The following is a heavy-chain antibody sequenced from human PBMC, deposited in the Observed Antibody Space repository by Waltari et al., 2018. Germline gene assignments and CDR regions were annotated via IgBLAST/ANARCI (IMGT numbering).Heavy chain of an antibody. CDR1: GGSISSYY. CDR2: IYTSGST. Sequence: QVQLQESGPGLVKPSETLSLTCTVSGGSISSYYWSWIRQPAGKGLEWIGRIYTSGSTNHNPSLKSRVTMSVDTSKNQFSLKLSSVTAADTAVYYCARGGYDFWSGWGWFDPWGQGTLVTVSS. V-gene: IGHV4-4*07. J-gene: IGHJ5*02. CDR3: ARGGYDFWSGWGWFDP. D-gene: IGHD3-3*01.